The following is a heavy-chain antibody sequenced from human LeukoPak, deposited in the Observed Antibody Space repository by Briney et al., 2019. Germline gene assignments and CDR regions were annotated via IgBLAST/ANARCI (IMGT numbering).Heavy chain of an antibody. J-gene: IGHJ5*02. CDR2: IYYSGST. CDR3: ARAYYDFWSGYNWFDP. CDR1: GGSISSSSYY. V-gene: IGHV4-39*07. Sequence: SETLSLTCTASGGSISSSSYYWGWIRQPPGKGLEWIGSIYYSGSTYYNPSLKSRVTISVDTSKNQFSLKLSSVTAADTAVYYCARAYYDFWSGYNWFDPWGQGTLVTVSS. D-gene: IGHD3-3*01.